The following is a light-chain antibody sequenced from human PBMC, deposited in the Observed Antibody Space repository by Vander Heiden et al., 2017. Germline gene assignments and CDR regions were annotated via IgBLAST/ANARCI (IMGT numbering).Light chain of an antibody. Sequence: DIQMTQAPPSVSASVGDRVTITCRASQANSSWVAWYQHKPGKAPKLLIYTASTLQSGVPSRFSGSGSGTEFTLTISSLQPEDFATYFCQQDHSTPLTFGEGTKVEIK. J-gene: IGKJ4*01. V-gene: IGKV1-12*01. CDR1: QANSSW. CDR3: QQDHSTPLT. CDR2: TAS.